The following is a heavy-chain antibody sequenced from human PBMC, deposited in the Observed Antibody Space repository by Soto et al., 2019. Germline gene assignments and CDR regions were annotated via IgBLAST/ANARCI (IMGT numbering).Heavy chain of an antibody. CDR1: GGSISSGGYY. D-gene: IGHD3-3*01. CDR2: IYYSGST. J-gene: IGHJ4*02. Sequence: SETLSLTCTVSGGSISSGGYYWSWIRQHPGKGLEWIGYIYYSGSTYFNPSLKSRVTISVDTSKNQFSLKLSSVTAADTAVYYCARSLGDFWSGYPLHYFDYWGQGTLVTVSS. CDR3: ARSLGDFWSGYPLHYFDY. V-gene: IGHV4-31*03.